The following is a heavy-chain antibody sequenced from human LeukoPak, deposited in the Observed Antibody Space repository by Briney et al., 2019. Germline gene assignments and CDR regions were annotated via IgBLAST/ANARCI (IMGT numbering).Heavy chain of an antibody. CDR3: ARERTAMVDFDY. CDR1: GGSISSSAYY. V-gene: IGHV4-31*11. CDR2: IYYSGGT. Sequence: TLSLTCAVSGGSISSSAYYWSWVRQHPGKGLEWIGYIYYSGGTYYNPSLKSRVTISVDTSKNQFSLKLSSVTAADTAVYYCARERTAMVDFDYWGQGTVVTVSS. D-gene: IGHD5-18*01. J-gene: IGHJ4*02.